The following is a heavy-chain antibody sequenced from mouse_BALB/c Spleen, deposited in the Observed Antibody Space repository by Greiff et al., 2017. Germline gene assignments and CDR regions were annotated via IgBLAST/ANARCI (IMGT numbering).Heavy chain of an antibody. V-gene: IGHV1S29*02. J-gene: IGHJ4*01. Sequence: EVQLVESGPELVKPGASVKISCKASGYTFTDYNMHWVKQSHGKSLEWIGYIYPYNGGTGYNQKFKSKATLTVDNSSSTAYMELRSLTSEDSAVYYCARKEIYYDYDADWGQGTSVTVSS. CDR2: IYPYNGGT. D-gene: IGHD2-4*01. CDR3: ARKEIYYDYDAD. CDR1: GYTFTDYN.